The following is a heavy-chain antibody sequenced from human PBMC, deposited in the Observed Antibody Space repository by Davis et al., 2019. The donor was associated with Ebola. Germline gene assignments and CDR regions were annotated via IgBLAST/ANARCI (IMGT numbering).Heavy chain of an antibody. CDR3: ARGSDYYDSSGALDY. Sequence: AASVKVSCKASGYTFTSYAMHWVRQAPGQRLEWMGWINAGNGNTKYSQKFQGRVTITRDTSASTAYMELSSLRSEDTAVYYCARGSDYYDSSGALDYWGQGTLVTVSS. D-gene: IGHD3-22*01. V-gene: IGHV1-3*01. CDR2: INAGNGNT. J-gene: IGHJ4*02. CDR1: GYTFTSYA.